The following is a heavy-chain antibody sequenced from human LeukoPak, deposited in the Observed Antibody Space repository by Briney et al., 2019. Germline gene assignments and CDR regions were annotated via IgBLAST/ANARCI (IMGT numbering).Heavy chain of an antibody. J-gene: IGHJ4*02. CDR2: LSYSGST. D-gene: IGHD5-12*01. Sequence: SETLSLTCTVSGGSISSYYWNWIRQSPGKGLEWIGYLSYSGSTNYNPSLKSRATISLDTSKNQFSLKLRSVTAADTAVYFCARGFDSKSTYFDYWGQGTLVTVSS. CDR3: ARGFDSKSTYFDY. CDR1: GGSISSYY. V-gene: IGHV4-59*01.